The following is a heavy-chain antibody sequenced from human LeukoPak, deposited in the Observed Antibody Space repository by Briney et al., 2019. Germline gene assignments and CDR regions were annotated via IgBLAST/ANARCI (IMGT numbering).Heavy chain of an antibody. CDR2: ISGSGGST. D-gene: IGHD3-3*01. V-gene: IGHV3-23*01. Sequence: AGGSLRLSCADSGFTFSSYAMSWVRQAPGKGLEWVSAISGSGGSTYYADSVKGRFTISRDNSKNTLYPQMNSLRAEDTAVYYCAKYYDFWSGYYRAGFDYWGQGTLVTDSS. J-gene: IGHJ4*02. CDR3: AKYYDFWSGYYRAGFDY. CDR1: GFTFSSYA.